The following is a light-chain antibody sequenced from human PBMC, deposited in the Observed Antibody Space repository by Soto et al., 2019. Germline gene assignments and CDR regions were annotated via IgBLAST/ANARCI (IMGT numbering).Light chain of an antibody. Sequence: QSALTQPASVSGSPGQSITISCTGNISDVGGYNYVSWYQQHPGKAPKLMIYDVSNRPSGVSNRFSGSKSGNTASLTISGLQAEDEADYYCSSYTSSSTLVFGGGTKLTV. J-gene: IGLJ2*01. CDR1: ISDVGGYNY. V-gene: IGLV2-14*01. CDR3: SSYTSSSTLV. CDR2: DVS.